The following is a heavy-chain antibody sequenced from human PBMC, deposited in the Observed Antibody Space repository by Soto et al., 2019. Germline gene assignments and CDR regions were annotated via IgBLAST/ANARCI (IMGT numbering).Heavy chain of an antibody. CDR2: IKSKTDGGTT. CDR3: TTDPVRRYDFWSGYYNRNYYYYGMDV. J-gene: IGHJ6*02. CDR1: GFTFSNAW. Sequence: GGSLRLSCAASGFTFSNAWMNWVRQAPGKGLEWVGRIKSKTDGGTTDYAAPVKGRFTISRDDSKNTLYLQMNSLKTEDTAVYYCTTDPVRRYDFWSGYYNRNYYYYGMDVWGQGTTVTVSS. D-gene: IGHD3-3*01. V-gene: IGHV3-15*07.